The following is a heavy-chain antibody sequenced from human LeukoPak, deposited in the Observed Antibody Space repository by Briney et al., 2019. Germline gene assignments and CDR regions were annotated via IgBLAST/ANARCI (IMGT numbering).Heavy chain of an antibody. CDR3: ARLSSGSNYTYYYGMDV. J-gene: IGHJ6*04. D-gene: IGHD3-10*01. Sequence: GESLKISCKGSGYSFTSYWISWVRQMPGKGLEWMGRIDPSDSYTNYSPSFQGHVTISADKSISTAYLQWSSLKASDTAMYYCARLSSGSNYTYYYGMDVWGKGTTVTVSS. CDR2: IDPSDSYT. V-gene: IGHV5-10-1*01. CDR1: GYSFTSYW.